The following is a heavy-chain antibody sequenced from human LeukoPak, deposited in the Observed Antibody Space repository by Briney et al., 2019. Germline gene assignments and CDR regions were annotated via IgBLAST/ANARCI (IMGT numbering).Heavy chain of an antibody. V-gene: IGHV3-30*04. CDR1: GFTFSSYA. Sequence: GRSLRLSCAASGFTFSSYAMHWVRQAPGKGLEWVAVISYDGSNKYYADSVKGRFTISRDNSKNTLYLQMNSLRAEDTAVYYCARAYGSGSYTMRAPTTLDYWGQGTLVTVSS. J-gene: IGHJ4*02. CDR2: ISYDGSNK. CDR3: ARAYGSGSYTMRAPTTLDY. D-gene: IGHD3-10*01.